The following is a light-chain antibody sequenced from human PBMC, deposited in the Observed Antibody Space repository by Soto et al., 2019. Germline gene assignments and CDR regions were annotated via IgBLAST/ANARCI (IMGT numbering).Light chain of an antibody. V-gene: IGKV3-15*01. Sequence: EIVMTQSPATLAVSPGERATLSCRASQSVRSNLAWYPQKPGQAPSLLIYGASTRATGIPARFSGSVSGTNVTLTISSLQSEDFAVYYCQQYHISPPDTFGQGTKVEIK. CDR2: GAS. CDR1: QSVRSN. CDR3: QQYHISPPDT. J-gene: IGKJ2*01.